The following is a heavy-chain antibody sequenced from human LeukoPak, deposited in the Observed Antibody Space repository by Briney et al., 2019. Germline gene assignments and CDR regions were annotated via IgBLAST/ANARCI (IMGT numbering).Heavy chain of an antibody. CDR2: IYWDDNN. V-gene: IGHV2-5*02. CDR1: GFSLSTSGLG. Sequence: SGPTLVNPTQTLTLTCTFSGFSLSTSGLGVGWIRQPPGRALEWLALIYWDDNNGYSPSLKSRLTITKDTSKNQVVLTMTNMDPGDTATYYCAHYCYDISGFDYWGQGTLVTVSS. D-gene: IGHD3-22*01. CDR3: AHYCYDISGFDY. J-gene: IGHJ4*02.